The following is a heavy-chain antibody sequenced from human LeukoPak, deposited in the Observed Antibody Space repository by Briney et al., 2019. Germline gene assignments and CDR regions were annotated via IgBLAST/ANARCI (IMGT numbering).Heavy chain of an antibody. CDR2: ISGSGGST. D-gene: IGHD5-18*01. CDR1: GFTFSSYA. Sequence: GGSLRLSCAASGFTFSSYAMSWVRQAPGKGLEWVSAISGSGGSTYYADSVKGRFTISRDNSKNTLYLQMNSLRAEDTAVYYCAKDQGLRVGFSWFDPWGQGTLVTVSS. V-gene: IGHV3-23*01. J-gene: IGHJ5*02. CDR3: AKDQGLRVGFSWFDP.